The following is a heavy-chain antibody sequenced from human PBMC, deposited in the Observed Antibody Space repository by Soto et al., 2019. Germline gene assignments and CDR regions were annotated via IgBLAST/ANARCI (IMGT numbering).Heavy chain of an antibody. CDR2: MRRSSSYI. CDR3: ARDYGSGFDP. CDR1: GFSFSGDS. V-gene: IGHV3-21*06. J-gene: IGHJ5*02. D-gene: IGHD3-10*01. Sequence: GGSRRLGCASSGFSFSGDSINWVRQAPGKGLEWVSSMRRSSSYIYYADSVKGRFTISRDNAKNSLYLQMNSLRAEDTAVYYCARDYGSGFDPWGQGT.